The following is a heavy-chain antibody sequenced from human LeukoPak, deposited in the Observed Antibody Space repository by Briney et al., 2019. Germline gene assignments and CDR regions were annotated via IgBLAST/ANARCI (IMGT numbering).Heavy chain of an antibody. Sequence: NPSETLSLTCTVSGGSISSSSYYLGWIRQPPGKGLEWIGSIYYSGSTYYNPSLKSRVTISVDTSKNQFSLKLSSVTAADTAVYYCASRDFWSGRWGQGTLVTVSS. J-gene: IGHJ4*02. CDR1: GGSISSSSYY. CDR2: IYYSGST. V-gene: IGHV4-39*01. CDR3: ASRDFWSGR. D-gene: IGHD3-3*01.